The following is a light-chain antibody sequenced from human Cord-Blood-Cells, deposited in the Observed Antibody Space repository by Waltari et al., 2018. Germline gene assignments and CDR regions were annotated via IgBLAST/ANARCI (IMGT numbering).Light chain of an antibody. CDR1: QSISSW. V-gene: IGKV1-5*01. J-gene: IGKJ2*01. Sequence: DIQMTQSPSTLSASVGDGVTITCRTSQSISSWLAWYQQEPGKAPKRLIYDASRLESGVASGFSGSGYGTGFTLTICSLQPDDFATYYCQQYNSNSPTFGQGTKLEIK. CDR2: DAS. CDR3: QQYNSNSPT.